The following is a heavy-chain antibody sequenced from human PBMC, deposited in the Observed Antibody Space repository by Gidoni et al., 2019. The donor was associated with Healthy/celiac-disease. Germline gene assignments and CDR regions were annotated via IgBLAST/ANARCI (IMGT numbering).Heavy chain of an antibody. CDR2: IYYSGST. Sequence: GKPSETLSLTCTVSGGSISSSSYYWGWIRQPPGKGLEWIGSIYYSGSTYYNPSLKSRVTISVDTSKNQFSLKLSSVTAADTAVYYCARHWDPNGDDDGGMDVWGQGTTVTVSS. CDR3: ARHWDPNGDDDGGMDV. J-gene: IGHJ6*02. V-gene: IGHV4-39*01. CDR1: GGSISSSSYY. D-gene: IGHD4-17*01.